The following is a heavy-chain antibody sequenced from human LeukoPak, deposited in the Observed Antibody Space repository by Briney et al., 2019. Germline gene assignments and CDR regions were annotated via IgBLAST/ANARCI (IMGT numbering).Heavy chain of an antibody. Sequence: GGSLRLSCAASGFTFSDYYMSWIRQAPGKGLEWVSYISSSSSYTNYADSVKGRFTISRDNAKNSPYLQMNSLRAEDTAVYYCARDFPNYDILTGYSYYYYGMDVWGKGTTVTVSS. CDR2: ISSSSSYT. J-gene: IGHJ6*04. CDR1: GFTFSDYY. D-gene: IGHD3-9*01. CDR3: ARDFPNYDILTGYSYYYYGMDV. V-gene: IGHV3-11*06.